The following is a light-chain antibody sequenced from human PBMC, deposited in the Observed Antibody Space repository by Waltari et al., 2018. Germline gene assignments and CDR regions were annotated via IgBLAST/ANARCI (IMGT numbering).Light chain of an antibody. Sequence: SCRASQSVGTYLAWYQQRPGQSPRLLIYDASYRATGIPARFSGSGFETDFTLTISSLQPEDFAVYYCQQRRNWPLTFGGGTRVQI. V-gene: IGKV3-11*01. J-gene: IGKJ4*01. CDR2: DAS. CDR1: QSVGTY. CDR3: QQRRNWPLT.